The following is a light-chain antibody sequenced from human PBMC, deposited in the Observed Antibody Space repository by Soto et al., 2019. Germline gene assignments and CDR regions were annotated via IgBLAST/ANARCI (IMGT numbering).Light chain of an antibody. Sequence: QSVLTQPASVSGSPGQSITISCTGTSSDVGGYNYVSWYQQHPGKAPKLMIYDVSNRPSGVSNRFSGSKSGNMASLTISGLQAEDEADYYCSSYTSSRGVFGGGTKLTVL. V-gene: IGLV2-14*01. CDR2: DVS. J-gene: IGLJ2*01. CDR3: SSYTSSRGV. CDR1: SSDVGGYNY.